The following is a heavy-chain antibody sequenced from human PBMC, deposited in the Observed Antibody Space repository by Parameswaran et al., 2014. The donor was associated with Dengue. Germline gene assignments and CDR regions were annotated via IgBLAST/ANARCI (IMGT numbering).Heavy chain of an antibody. CDR3: ARQDGSGVNYYYYYGMDV. D-gene: IGHD3-10*01. J-gene: IGHJ6*02. Sequence: VRQMPGKGLEWMGIIYPGDSDTRYSPSFQGQVTISADKSISTAYLQWSSLKASDTAMYYCARQDGSGVNYYYYYGMDVWGQGTTVTVSS. CDR2: IYPGDSDT. V-gene: IGHV5-51*01.